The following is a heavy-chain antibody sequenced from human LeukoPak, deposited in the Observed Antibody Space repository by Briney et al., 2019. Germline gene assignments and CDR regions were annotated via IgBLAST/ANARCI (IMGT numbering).Heavy chain of an antibody. CDR3: AKYGGRGSGWYGFDY. Sequence: PGGSLRLSCAASGFTFSSYAMSWVRQAPGKGLEWVSAISGSGGSTYYADSVKGRFTISRDNSKNTLYLQMNSLRAEDTAVYYCAKYGGRGSGWYGFDYWGQGTLVTVSS. CDR1: GFTFSSYA. V-gene: IGHV3-23*01. J-gene: IGHJ4*02. D-gene: IGHD6-19*01. CDR2: ISGSGGST.